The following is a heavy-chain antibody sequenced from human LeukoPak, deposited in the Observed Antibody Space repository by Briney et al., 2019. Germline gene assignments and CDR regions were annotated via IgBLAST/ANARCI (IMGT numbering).Heavy chain of an antibody. J-gene: IGHJ4*02. D-gene: IGHD3-22*01. CDR1: GFTFSTYW. CDR3: AKYYYDSSGTSYFDY. Sequence: GGSLRLSCAASGFTFSTYWMSWVRQAPGKGLEWVANIKQDGSEKKYVDSVKGRFTISRDNAKNTLYLQMNSLRAEDTAVYYCAKYYYDSSGTSYFDYWGREPWSPSPQ. V-gene: IGHV3-7*01. CDR2: IKQDGSEK.